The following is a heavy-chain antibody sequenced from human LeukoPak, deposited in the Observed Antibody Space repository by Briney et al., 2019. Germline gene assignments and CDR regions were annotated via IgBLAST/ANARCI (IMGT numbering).Heavy chain of an antibody. CDR2: IKSKTDGGTT. Sequence: GGSLRLSCAASGFTFSNAWMSWVRQAPGKGLEWVGRIKSKTDGGTTDYAAPVKGRFTISRDDSKNTLYLQMNSLKTEDTAVYYCTTPGAYCGGDCYIDYWGQGTLVTVSS. CDR3: TTPGAYCGGDCYIDY. D-gene: IGHD2-21*02. CDR1: GFTFSNAW. V-gene: IGHV3-15*01. J-gene: IGHJ4*02.